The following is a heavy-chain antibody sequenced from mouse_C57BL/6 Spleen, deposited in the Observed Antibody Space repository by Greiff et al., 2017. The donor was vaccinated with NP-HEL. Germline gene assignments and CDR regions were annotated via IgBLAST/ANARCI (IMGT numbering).Heavy chain of an antibody. D-gene: IGHD4-1*01. J-gene: IGHJ2*01. V-gene: IGHV1-85*01. Sequence: VQLQQSGPELVKPGASVKLSCKASGYTFTSYDINWVKQRPGQGLEWIGWIYPRDGSTKYNEKFKGKATLTVDTSSSTAYMELHSLTSEDSAVYFCARPNWEGDYYFDYWGQGTTLTVSS. CDR2: IYPRDGST. CDR3: ARPNWEGDYYFDY. CDR1: GYTFTSYD.